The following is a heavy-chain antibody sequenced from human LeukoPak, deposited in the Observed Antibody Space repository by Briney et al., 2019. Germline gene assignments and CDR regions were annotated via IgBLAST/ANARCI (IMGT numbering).Heavy chain of an antibody. Sequence: GGSLRLSCAGSGFMFGSYWMNWVRQAPGKGLEWVANIKQDGSETYYVDSVKGRFTISRDNSKNTLYLQMNSLRAEDTAVYYCAKVPSSSYYYYYMDVWGKGTTVTISS. CDR1: GFMFGSYW. CDR3: AKVPSSSYYYYYMDV. CDR2: IKQDGSET. D-gene: IGHD6-13*01. V-gene: IGHV3-7*01. J-gene: IGHJ6*03.